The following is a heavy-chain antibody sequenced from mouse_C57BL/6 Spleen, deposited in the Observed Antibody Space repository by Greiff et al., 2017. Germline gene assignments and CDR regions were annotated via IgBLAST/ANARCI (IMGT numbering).Heavy chain of an antibody. CDR3: SRPVVAHRYFDY. CDR2: IYPSDSET. CDR1: GYTFTSYW. Sequence: QVQLQQPGAELVRPGSSVKLSCKASGYTFTSYWMDWVKQRPGQGLEWIGNIYPSDSETHYNQKFKDKATLTVDKSSSTAYMQLSSLTSEDSAVYYCSRPVVAHRYFDYWGQGTTLTVSS. V-gene: IGHV1-61*01. D-gene: IGHD1-1*01. J-gene: IGHJ2*01.